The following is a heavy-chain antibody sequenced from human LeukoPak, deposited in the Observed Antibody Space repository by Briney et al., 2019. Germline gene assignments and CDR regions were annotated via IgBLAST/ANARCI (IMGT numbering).Heavy chain of an antibody. J-gene: IGHJ4*02. V-gene: IGHV3-15*01. Sequence: GGSLRLSCAASGFTFSNAWMSWVRQAPGKGLEWVGRIKSKTDGGTTDYAAPVKGRFTISRDDSKNTLYLQMNSLRAEDTAVYFCAKDYDMWTGSLDYWGQGTLVTVSS. D-gene: IGHD3-9*01. CDR1: GFTFSNAW. CDR2: IKSKTDGGTT. CDR3: AKDYDMWTGSLDY.